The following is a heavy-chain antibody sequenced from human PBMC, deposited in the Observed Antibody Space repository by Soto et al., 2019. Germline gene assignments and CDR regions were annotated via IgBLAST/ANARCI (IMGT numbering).Heavy chain of an antibody. CDR2: IIPIFGTA. J-gene: IGHJ4*02. CDR3: ARGRRFNYGSGKGTSCYFDY. Sequence: QVQLVQSGAEVKKPGSSVTVSCKASGGTFSSYAISWVRQAPGQGLEWMGGIIPIFGTANYAQKFQGRVTITADESTSTAYMERSSLRSEDTAVYYCARGRRFNYGSGKGTSCYFDYWGQGTLVTVSS. CDR1: GGTFSSYA. D-gene: IGHD3-10*01. V-gene: IGHV1-69*01.